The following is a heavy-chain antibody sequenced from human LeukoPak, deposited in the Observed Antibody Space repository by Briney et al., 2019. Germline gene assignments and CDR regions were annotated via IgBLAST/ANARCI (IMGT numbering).Heavy chain of an antibody. J-gene: IGHJ4*02. D-gene: IGHD5-24*01. Sequence: SETLSLTCTVSGGSIRSGSYYWSWIRQPAGKGLEWIGRIFTSGSTNYNPSLKSRVTISVDTSKNQFSLKLSSVTAADTAVYYCARVPPDGYNYYFDYWGQGTLVTVSS. CDR1: GGSIRSGSYY. V-gene: IGHV4-61*02. CDR3: ARVPPDGYNYYFDY. CDR2: IFTSGST.